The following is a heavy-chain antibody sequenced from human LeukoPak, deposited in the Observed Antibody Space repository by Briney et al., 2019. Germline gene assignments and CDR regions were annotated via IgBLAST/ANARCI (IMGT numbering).Heavy chain of an antibody. CDR2: VGISGDT. CDR3: VRGGIQVSGIDEIDY. CDR1: GFTFRSYD. D-gene: IGHD6-19*01. Sequence: PGGSLRLSCAASGFTFRSYDMHWVRQVTGKGLEWVSAVGISGDTYYAGSVKGRFTTSRENAKNSLYLQMNSLTAGDTAVYYCVRGGIQVSGIDEIDYWGQGTLVTVSS. V-gene: IGHV3-13*01. J-gene: IGHJ4*02.